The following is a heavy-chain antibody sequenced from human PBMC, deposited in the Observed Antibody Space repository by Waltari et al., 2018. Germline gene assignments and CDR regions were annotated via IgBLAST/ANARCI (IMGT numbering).Heavy chain of an antibody. Sequence: EVQLVESGGGLVQPGGSLRLSCAASGFSTDYWLDWVRQATGKGLVWVSRMKTDGISITYADSVKGRFTISRDRAKNTYSLQMNGLRAEDTAVYYCTTNPGYWGQGTLVTVSS. CDR2: MKTDGISI. V-gene: IGHV3-74*03. J-gene: IGHJ4*02. CDR1: GFSTDYW. CDR3: TTNPGY.